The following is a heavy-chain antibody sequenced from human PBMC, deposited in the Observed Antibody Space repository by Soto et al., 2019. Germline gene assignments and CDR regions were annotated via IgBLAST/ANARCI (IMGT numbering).Heavy chain of an antibody. D-gene: IGHD3-22*01. V-gene: IGHV1-69*06. CDR2: IIPIFGTA. CDR3: ARDIVEMHTITYYYYYGMDV. J-gene: IGHJ6*02. Sequence: VKGACKAAGGSLSSYAVSWVRQAPGQGLEWMGGIIPIFGTANYAQKFQGRVTITADKSTSTAYMELSSLRSEDTAVYYCARDIVEMHTITYYYYYGMDVWGQGTTVTVSS. CDR1: GGSLSSYA.